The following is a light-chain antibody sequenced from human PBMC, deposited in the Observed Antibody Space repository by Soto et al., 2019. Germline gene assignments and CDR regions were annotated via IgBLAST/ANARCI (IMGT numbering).Light chain of an antibody. J-gene: IGKJ2*01. V-gene: IGKV1-39*01. Sequence: DLPMTQSPSSLSASVGDRVTITCRASQSISTNLNWYQQRPGKAPKLLIYAASSLQRGVPSRFSGSGSGTDFTLTVNSLRPDDFATYYCQQSASTPYTFGQGTKVDIK. CDR3: QQSASTPYT. CDR1: QSISTN. CDR2: AAS.